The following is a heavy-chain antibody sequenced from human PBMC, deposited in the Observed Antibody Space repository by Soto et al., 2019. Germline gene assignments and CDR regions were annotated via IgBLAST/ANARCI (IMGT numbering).Heavy chain of an antibody. CDR3: ARDFTIFGVVPNWFDP. J-gene: IGHJ5*02. CDR2: ISAYNGNT. V-gene: IGHV1-18*01. D-gene: IGHD3-3*01. CDR1: GYTFTSYG. Sequence: ASVKVSCKASGYTFTSYGISWERQAPGQGLEWMGWISAYNGNTNYAQKLQVRVTMTTDTSTITAYMELRSLRSDDTAVYYCARDFTIFGVVPNWFDPWGQGTLVTVSS.